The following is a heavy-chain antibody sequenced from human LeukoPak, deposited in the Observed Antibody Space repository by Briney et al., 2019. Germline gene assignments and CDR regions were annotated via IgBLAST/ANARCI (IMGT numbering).Heavy chain of an antibody. CDR3: AKSAGSGTYLLDD. CDR1: GFTFSSYA. V-gene: IGHV3-23*01. J-gene: IGHJ4*02. Sequence: GGSLRLSCAASGFTFSSYAMSWVRQAPGKGPEWVSGIRGSGGSTYYADSVKGRFTISRDNSKNALYLQMNSLGAEGTAVYYCAKSAGSGTYLLDDWGQGTLVTVSS. D-gene: IGHD3-10*01. CDR2: IRGSGGST.